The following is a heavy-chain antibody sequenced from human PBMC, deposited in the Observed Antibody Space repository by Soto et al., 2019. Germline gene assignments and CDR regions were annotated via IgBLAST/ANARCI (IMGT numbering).Heavy chain of an antibody. CDR1: GFTFSSYA. V-gene: IGHV3-30-3*01. J-gene: IGHJ4*02. Sequence: QVQLVESGGGVVQPGRSLRLSCVASGFTFSSYAMHWVRQAPGKGLEWVAVISNDGSNQFYADSVKGQVTIARDNSKNTLYLQMNSLRVEDTAVYYCVRDAPYSTSWYEFEYWGQGTLVTVSS. D-gene: IGHD6-13*01. CDR2: ISNDGSNQ. CDR3: VRDAPYSTSWYEFEY.